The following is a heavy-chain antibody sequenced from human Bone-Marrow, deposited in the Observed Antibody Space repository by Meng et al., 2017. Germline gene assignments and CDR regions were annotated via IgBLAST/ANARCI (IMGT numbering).Heavy chain of an antibody. D-gene: IGHD6-19*01. J-gene: IGHJ4*02. V-gene: IGHV4-34*01. CDR2: INHSGST. CDR3: ARARGIAVAEPWDY. Sequence: QVQLQQWGAGPLKPSETLSLTCVVSGGSFSDYYWSWIRQPPGKGLEWIGEINHSGSTNYNPSLESRATISVDTSQNNLSLKLSSVTAADSAVYYCARARGIAVAEPWDYWGQGTLVTVSS. CDR1: GGSFSDYY.